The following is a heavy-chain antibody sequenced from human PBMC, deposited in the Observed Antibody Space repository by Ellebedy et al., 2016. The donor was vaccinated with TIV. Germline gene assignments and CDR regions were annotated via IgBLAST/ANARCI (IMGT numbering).Heavy chain of an antibody. V-gene: IGHV3-74*01. D-gene: IGHD3-16*02. CDR3: ARGQLRLGELSLAPFDY. CDR1: GFTFSSYW. CDR2: INSDGSST. Sequence: PGGSLRLSCAASGFTFSSYWMHWVRQAPGKGLVWVSRINSDGSSTTYADSVKGRFTISRDNAKNTLDLQMNSLRAEDTAVYYCARGQLRLGELSLAPFDYWGQGTLVTVSS. J-gene: IGHJ4*02.